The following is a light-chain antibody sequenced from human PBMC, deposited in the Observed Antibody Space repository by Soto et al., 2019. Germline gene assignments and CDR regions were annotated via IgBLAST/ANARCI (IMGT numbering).Light chain of an antibody. CDR2: EVS. J-gene: IGLJ1*01. CDR3: SSYTSSNILV. V-gene: IGLV2-14*01. CDR1: NSDIGVYNY. Sequence: QSALTQPASVSGSPRQSITISCTGSNSDIGVYNYVSWYQQHPGKATKLIIFEVSNRPSGVSNRFSASKSGNTASLTISGFQVEDEADYYCSSYTSSNILVFGTGTKLTVL.